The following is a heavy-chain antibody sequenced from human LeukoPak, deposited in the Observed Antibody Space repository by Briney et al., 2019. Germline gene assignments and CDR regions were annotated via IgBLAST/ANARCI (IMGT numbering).Heavy chain of an antibody. CDR1: GFIFDDYA. CDR2: ISWNSGMI. Sequence: GGSLRLSCAASGFIFDDYAMHWVRQAPGKGLEWVSGISWNSGMIGYADSVKGRFTISRDNAKNTLYLQMNSLRAEDTAVYYCARDKIVGPTRFDYWGQGTLVTVSS. V-gene: IGHV3-9*01. CDR3: ARDKIVGPTRFDY. J-gene: IGHJ4*02. D-gene: IGHD1-26*01.